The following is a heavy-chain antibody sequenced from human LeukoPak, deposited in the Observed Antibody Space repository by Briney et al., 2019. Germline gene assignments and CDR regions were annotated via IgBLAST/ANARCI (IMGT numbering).Heavy chain of an antibody. CDR3: ARVVPAAQDPYYYYMDV. CDR1: GGSISSYY. V-gene: IGHV4-59*01. CDR2: IYYSGST. J-gene: IGHJ6*03. D-gene: IGHD2-2*01. Sequence: SETLSLTCTVSGGSISSYYWSWIRQPPGKGLEWIGYIYYSGSTNYNPSLKSRVTISVDTSKNQFSLKLSPVTAADTAVYYCARVVPAAQDPYYYYMDVWGKGTTVTVSS.